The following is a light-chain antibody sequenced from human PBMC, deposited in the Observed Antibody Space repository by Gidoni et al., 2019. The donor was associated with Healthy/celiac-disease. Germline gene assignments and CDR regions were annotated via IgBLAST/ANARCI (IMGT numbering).Light chain of an antibody. J-gene: IGKJ1*01. Sequence: DIQMTQSPSTLSASVGDRVTITCRASQSISSWLAWYKQKPGKAPMLLIYDAASVVSGVPSRFSCSASWTVFTLTISALQPGVFATFYCQQYHRYSWTFGQGTKVEIK. CDR3: QQYHRYSWT. V-gene: IGKV1-5*01. CDR2: DAA. CDR1: QSISSW.